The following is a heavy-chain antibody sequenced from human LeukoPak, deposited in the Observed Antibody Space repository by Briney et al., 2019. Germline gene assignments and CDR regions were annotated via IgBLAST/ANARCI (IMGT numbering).Heavy chain of an antibody. CDR1: GFTFDYYS. J-gene: IGHJ6*03. V-gene: IGHV3-9*01. CDR2: ISWNGVTL. D-gene: IGHD3-10*01. CDR3: ARDSRGFGSGSYTPGHYYYYYMDV. Sequence: GGSLRLSCAASGFTFDYYSMPWVRQAPGKGLEWVSGISWNGVTLDYADSVRGRFIISRDNGKSSVYLQMNSLRPEDTAFYYCARDSRGFGSGSYTPGHYYYYYMDVWGKGTTVTVSS.